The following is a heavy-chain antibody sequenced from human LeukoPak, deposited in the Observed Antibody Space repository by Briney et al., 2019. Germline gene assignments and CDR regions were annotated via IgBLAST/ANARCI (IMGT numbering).Heavy chain of an antibody. CDR3: ARDRITMVRGVISVYYMDV. CDR2: ISYDGSNE. D-gene: IGHD3-10*01. V-gene: IGHV3-30*14. CDR1: GFTFSSYV. Sequence: GGSLRLSCAASGFTFSSYVMHWVRQAPGKGLEWVAIISYDGSNEYYADSVKGRFTISRDNSKNTLYLQMNSLRAEDTAVYYCARDRITMVRGVISVYYMDVWGKGTTVTISS. J-gene: IGHJ6*03.